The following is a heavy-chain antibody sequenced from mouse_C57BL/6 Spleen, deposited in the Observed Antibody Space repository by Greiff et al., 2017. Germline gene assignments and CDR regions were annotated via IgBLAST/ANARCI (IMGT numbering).Heavy chain of an antibody. CDR1: GYAFTNYL. J-gene: IGHJ4*01. D-gene: IGHD2-12*01. V-gene: IGHV1-54*01. CDR2: INPGSGGT. CDR3: ARTGTLLRRESMDY. Sequence: VKLQESGAELVRPGTSVKVSCKASGYAFTNYLIEWVKQRPGQGLEWIGVINPGSGGTNYNEKFKGKATLTADKSSSTAYMQLSSLTSEDSAVYFCARTGTLLRRESMDYWGQGTSVTVSS.